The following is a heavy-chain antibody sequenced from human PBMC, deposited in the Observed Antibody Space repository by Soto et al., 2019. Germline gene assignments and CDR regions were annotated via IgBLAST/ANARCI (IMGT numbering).Heavy chain of an antibody. V-gene: IGHV4-59*01. CDR1: GGAIVGSY. Sequence: PSETLSLTCTVSGGAIVGSYWSFIRHTPGKLLEWVVYIHYSGSTNYNPSLKSRVTMSVDSAKNQFSLQLSSVTAADTAVYFCTKYRRTDAEGYSFDYWGQGALVTVSS. CDR3: TKYRRTDAEGYSFDY. CDR2: IHYSGST. J-gene: IGHJ4*02. D-gene: IGHD2-15*01.